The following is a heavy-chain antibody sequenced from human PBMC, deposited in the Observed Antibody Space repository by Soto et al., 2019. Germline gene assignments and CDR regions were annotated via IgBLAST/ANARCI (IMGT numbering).Heavy chain of an antibody. D-gene: IGHD3-10*01. CDR1: CGSISSSNW. J-gene: IGHJ6*02. CDR2: IYHSGST. CDR3: ARGTYYYGSGSYLGYYYYYGMDV. V-gene: IGHV4-4*02. Sequence: PSETLSLTCAVSCGSISSSNWWSWVRQPPGKGLEWIGEIYHSGSTNYNPSLKSRVTISVDKSKNQFSLKLSSVTAADTAVYYCARGTYYYGSGSYLGYYYYYGMDVWGQGTTVTVSS.